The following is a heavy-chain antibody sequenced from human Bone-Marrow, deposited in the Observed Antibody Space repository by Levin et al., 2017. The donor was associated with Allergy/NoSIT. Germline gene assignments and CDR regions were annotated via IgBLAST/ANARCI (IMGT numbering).Heavy chain of an antibody. Sequence: SLRLSCAASGFPFRRYSMNWGRQAPGRGLEWVSYISRSSSTISYADSVKGRFTISRDNAKNSLYLQMNSLRDEDTAVYYCARPDCSGTSCYYFFDSWGQGTLVTVSS. CDR2: ISRSSSTI. D-gene: IGHD2-2*01. V-gene: IGHV3-48*02. CDR1: GFPFRRYS. CDR3: ARPDCSGTSCYYFFDS. J-gene: IGHJ4*02.